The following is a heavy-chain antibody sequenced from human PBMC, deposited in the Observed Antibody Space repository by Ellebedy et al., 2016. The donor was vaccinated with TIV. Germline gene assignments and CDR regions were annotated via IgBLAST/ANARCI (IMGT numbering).Heavy chain of an antibody. V-gene: IGHV1-69*13. J-gene: IGHJ5*02. Sequence: ASVKVSXKASGGSFSTYAINWVRQAPGQGLEWMGGITPIFGTANYAQKFQGRVTITADEFTSTAYMELSSLRSEDTAVYSCARDPTLYFYDRSGFYPWGQGTLVTVSS. CDR1: GGSFSTYA. CDR3: ARDPTLYFYDRSGFYP. D-gene: IGHD3-22*01. CDR2: ITPIFGTA.